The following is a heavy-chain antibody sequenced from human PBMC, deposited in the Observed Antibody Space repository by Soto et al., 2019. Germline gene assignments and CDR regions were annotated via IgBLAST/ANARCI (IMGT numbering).Heavy chain of an antibody. D-gene: IGHD2-8*02. J-gene: IGHJ4*02. V-gene: IGHV2-5*02. Sequence: SGPTLVNPTQTLTLTCTFSGFSLSTSGVAVGWIRQPPEKALEWLALIFWDDDRRYSPSLKSRLTITKDTSKNKVVLTLTNMEPVYTATSYCAPMLTGTGGHFDHWGQGTLVAAAS. CDR2: IFWDDDR. CDR3: APMLTGTGGHFDH. CDR1: GFSLSTSGVA.